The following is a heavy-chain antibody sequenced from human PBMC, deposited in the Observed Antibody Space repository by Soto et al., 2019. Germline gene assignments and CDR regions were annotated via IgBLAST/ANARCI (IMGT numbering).Heavy chain of an antibody. V-gene: IGHV4-34*01. D-gene: IGHD3-3*01. CDR2: IHHSGST. CDR3: ARGVDSWSGYRF. CDR1: GGSFDGYY. J-gene: IGHJ4*02. Sequence: PSETLSLTCALHGGSFDGYYWSWIRQSPGKGLEWIGEIHHSGSTKYNPSLKSRVSLSVDTSTKQFSLKMTSMTAADRGVYYCARGVDSWSGYRFWGQGTPVTVSS.